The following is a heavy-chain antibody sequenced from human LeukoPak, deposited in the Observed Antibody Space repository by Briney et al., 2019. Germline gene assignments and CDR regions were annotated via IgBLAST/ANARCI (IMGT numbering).Heavy chain of an antibody. CDR1: GFTFSDYY. CDR2: ISSSGSTI. Sequence: GGSLRLSCAASGFTFSDYYMSWIRQAPGKGLEWVSYISSSGSTIYYADSVKGRFTISRDNAKNSLYLQMNSLRAEDTAVYYCARDNRRSGSLLIGFDYWGQGTLVTVSS. V-gene: IGHV3-11*01. D-gene: IGHD3-10*01. CDR3: ARDNRRSGSLLIGFDY. J-gene: IGHJ4*02.